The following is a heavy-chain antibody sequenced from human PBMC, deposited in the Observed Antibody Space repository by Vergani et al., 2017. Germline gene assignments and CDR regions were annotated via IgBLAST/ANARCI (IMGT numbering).Heavy chain of an antibody. J-gene: IGHJ4*02. CDR2: IYHSGST. CDR3: ARADYGRLDY. D-gene: IGHD4-17*01. V-gene: IGHV4-4*03. CDR1: GGSISSSNW. Sequence: QVQLQESGPGLVKPPGTLSLTCAVSGGSISSSNWCSWVRQPPGEGLEWIGVIYHSGSTNYNPSLKRRITTSVDKSKNQFSLTLSSVTAADTAVYYCARADYGRLDYWGQGTLVTVSS.